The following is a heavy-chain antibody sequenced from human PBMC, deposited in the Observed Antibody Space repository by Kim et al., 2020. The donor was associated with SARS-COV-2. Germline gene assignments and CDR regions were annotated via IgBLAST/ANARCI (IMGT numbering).Heavy chain of an antibody. V-gene: IGHV3-11*06. CDR1: GFTFSDYY. D-gene: IGHD5-18*01. Sequence: GGSLRLSCAASGFTFSDYYMSWIRQAPGKGLEWVSYISSSSSYTNYADSVKGRFTISRDNAKNSLYLQMNSLRAEDTAVYYCARDSGPRGYSYGWRGYYYYGMDVWGQGTTVTVSS. J-gene: IGHJ6*02. CDR3: ARDSGPRGYSYGWRGYYYYGMDV. CDR2: ISSSSSYT.